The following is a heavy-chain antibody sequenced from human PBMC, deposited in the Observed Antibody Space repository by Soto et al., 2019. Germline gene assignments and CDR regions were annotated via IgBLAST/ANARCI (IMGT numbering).Heavy chain of an antibody. D-gene: IGHD6-6*01. Sequence: SLTCTVSGDSISTADYYWNWIRQPPGKGLEWIGYTYYSGNTYYTPSLKSRVTISVDTSKNQISLKLNSVTAADTAVYYCARGIYSTSSFFDSWGQGTLVTVSS. J-gene: IGHJ4*02. CDR3: ARGIYSTSSFFDS. V-gene: IGHV4-30-4*01. CDR2: TYYSGNT. CDR1: GDSISTADYY.